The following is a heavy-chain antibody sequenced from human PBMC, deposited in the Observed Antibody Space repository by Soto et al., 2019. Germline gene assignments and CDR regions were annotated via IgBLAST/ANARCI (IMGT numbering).Heavy chain of an antibody. CDR2: IYYSGST. Sequence: PSETLSLTCSVSGGSIKNYYWNWIRQAPGKGLEWIGYIYYSGSTNYHPSLESRVTISVDTSKNQFSLKLTSVTAADTAVYYCARDREVWLRGWGFDPWGQGALVTVSS. V-gene: IGHV4-59*01. J-gene: IGHJ5*02. CDR3: ARDREVWLRGWGFDP. D-gene: IGHD2-21*01. CDR1: GGSIKNYY.